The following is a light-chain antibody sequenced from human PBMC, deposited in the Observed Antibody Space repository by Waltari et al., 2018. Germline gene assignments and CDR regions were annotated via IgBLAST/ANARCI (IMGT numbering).Light chain of an antibody. Sequence: DIVMTQSPDSLAVSLGERATIHCKSSQSVLFSSNNNNYLAWYQQRPGQPPKLLIYWASIRESGVPDRFSGSGSGTDFTLTISTLQAEDVAIYYCQQYFNTPYTFGQGTKLEIK. CDR3: QQYFNTPYT. CDR2: WAS. J-gene: IGKJ2*01. V-gene: IGKV4-1*01. CDR1: QSVLFSSNNNNY.